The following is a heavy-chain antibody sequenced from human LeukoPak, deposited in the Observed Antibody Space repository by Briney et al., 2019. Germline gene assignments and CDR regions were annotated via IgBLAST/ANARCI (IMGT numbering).Heavy chain of an antibody. CDR1: GFTFSSYS. CDR2: ITSSSGTI. J-gene: IGHJ5*02. V-gene: IGHV3-48*02. CDR3: ARDGYYGSGSYYRHWFDP. Sequence: GGSLTLSCAASGFTFSSYSMNWVRQAPGKGLEWVSHITSSSGTIYYADSVKGRFTISRDNVKNSLYLQMNSLTDEDTAVYYCARDGYYGSGSYYRHWFDPWGQGTLVTVSS. D-gene: IGHD3-10*01.